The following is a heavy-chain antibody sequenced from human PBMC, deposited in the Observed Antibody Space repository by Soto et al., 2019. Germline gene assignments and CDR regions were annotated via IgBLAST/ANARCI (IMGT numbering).Heavy chain of an antibody. V-gene: IGHV4-31*03. Sequence: SETLSLTCSVSGGSISSGGYYWIWVRQHPGKGLEWIGYIYYSGSTYYNPSLKSRVTISEDTSKNQFSLKLSSVTAADTAVYYCARSSSHFCSSTSCHAFDIWGQGTMVTVSS. D-gene: IGHD2-2*01. CDR1: GGSISSGGYY. CDR2: IYYSGST. CDR3: ARSSSHFCSSTSCHAFDI. J-gene: IGHJ3*02.